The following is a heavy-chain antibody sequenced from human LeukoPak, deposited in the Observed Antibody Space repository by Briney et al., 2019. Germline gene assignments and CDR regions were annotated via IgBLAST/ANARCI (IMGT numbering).Heavy chain of an antibody. CDR3: ARVNIVATFFLDY. CDR1: GGSISSSSYY. Sequence: SETQSLTCTVSGGSISSSSYYWGWIRQPPGKGLEWIGSIYYSGSTYYNPSLKSRVTISVDTSKNQFSLKLSSVTAADTAVYYCARVNIVATFFLDYWGQGTLVTVSS. V-gene: IGHV4-39*01. CDR2: IYYSGST. D-gene: IGHD5-12*01. J-gene: IGHJ4*02.